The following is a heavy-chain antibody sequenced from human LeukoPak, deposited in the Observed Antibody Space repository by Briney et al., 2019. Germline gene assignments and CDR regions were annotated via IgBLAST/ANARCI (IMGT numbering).Heavy chain of an antibody. J-gene: IGHJ4*02. CDR2: ISSSSSTI. V-gene: IGHV3-11*04. CDR3: ARDHYDFWSGYYWRFDY. D-gene: IGHD3-3*01. Sequence: GGSLRLSCAASGFTFSDYYMSWIRQAPGKGLEWVSYISSSSSTIYYADSVKGRFTISRDNAKNSLYLQMNSLRAEDTAVYYCARDHYDFWSGYYWRFDYWGQGTLVTVSS. CDR1: GFTFSDYY.